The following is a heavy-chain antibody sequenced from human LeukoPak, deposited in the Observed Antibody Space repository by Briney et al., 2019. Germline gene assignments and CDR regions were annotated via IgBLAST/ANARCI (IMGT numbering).Heavy chain of an antibody. CDR2: IYYSGST. CDR1: GGSISSSSYY. V-gene: IGHV4-39*01. D-gene: IGHD3-22*01. J-gene: IGHJ4*02. CDR3: ARRGEGTSMSRFDY. Sequence: PSETLPLTCTVSGGSISSSSYYWGWIRQPPGKGLEWIGSIYYSGSTYYNPSLKSRVTISVDTSKKQFSLKLSSVTAADTAVYYCARRGEGTSMSRFDYWGQGTLVTVSS.